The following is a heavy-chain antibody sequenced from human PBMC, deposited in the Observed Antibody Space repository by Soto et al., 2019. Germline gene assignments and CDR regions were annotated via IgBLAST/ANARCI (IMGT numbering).Heavy chain of an antibody. CDR3: ARHCVAPACSGGSCYSDWFDP. V-gene: IGHV4-39*01. CDR1: GGSISSSSYY. J-gene: IGHJ5*02. Sequence: QLQLQESGPGLVKPSETLTLTCTVSGGSISSSSYYWGWIRQPPGKGLEWIGSIYYSGSTYYNPSLKSRVTISVDTSKNQFSLKLSSVTAADTAVYYCARHCVAPACSGGSCYSDWFDPWGQGTLVTVSS. D-gene: IGHD2-15*01. CDR2: IYYSGST.